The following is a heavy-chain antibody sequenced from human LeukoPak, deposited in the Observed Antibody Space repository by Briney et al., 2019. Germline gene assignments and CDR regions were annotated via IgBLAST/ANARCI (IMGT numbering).Heavy chain of an antibody. Sequence: SGTLSLTCSVSDDSITIYYWTWIRQPPGKGLEWIGYIDHTGTTNYNPSLNSRVTISRDTSKNQFSLKLSSVTAADTAIYYCARNGDDSSDYYYFDYWGQGTLVTDSS. CDR1: DDSITIYY. CDR3: ARNGDDSSDYYYFDY. CDR2: IDHTGTT. D-gene: IGHD3-22*01. J-gene: IGHJ4*02. V-gene: IGHV4-59*12.